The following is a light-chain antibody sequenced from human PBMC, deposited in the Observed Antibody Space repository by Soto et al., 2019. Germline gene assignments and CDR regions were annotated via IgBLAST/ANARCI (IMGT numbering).Light chain of an antibody. CDR2: DVS. CDR1: QGISSW. CDR3: QQYDSFWT. Sequence: DIQMTQSPSTLSASVGDRVTITCRASQGISSWLAWYQQKPGKAPKLLIYDVSTLESGVPSRFSGSGSGTEFTLTISSLQPDDFATYYCQQYDSFWTFGQGTKVDI. J-gene: IGKJ1*01. V-gene: IGKV1-5*01.